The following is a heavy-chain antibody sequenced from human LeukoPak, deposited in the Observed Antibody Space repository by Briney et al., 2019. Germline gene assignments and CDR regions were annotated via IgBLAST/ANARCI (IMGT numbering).Heavy chain of an antibody. V-gene: IGHV4-39*02. CDR3: ARDRQWLVPFGYYYYGMDV. CDR2: VYYSGSA. Sequence: SETLSLTCTVSGGSISNSTYYWGWIRQPPGKGLEWVGTVYYSGSAYYNPSLKSRVTISVDTSKNQFSLKLRSVTAADTAVYYCARDRQWLVPFGYYYYGMDVWGQGTTVTVSS. CDR1: GGSISNSTYY. D-gene: IGHD6-19*01. J-gene: IGHJ6*02.